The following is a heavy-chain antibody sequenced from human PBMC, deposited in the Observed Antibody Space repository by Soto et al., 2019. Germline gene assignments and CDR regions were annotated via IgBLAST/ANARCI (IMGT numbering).Heavy chain of an antibody. CDR1: GGSIGGSGYY. D-gene: IGHD4-17*01. CDR2: IYYTGSS. V-gene: IGHV4-31*03. J-gene: IGHJ6*02. Sequence: PSETLSLTCTVSGGSIGGSGYYWSWVRQHPGKGLEWIGYIYYTGSSHYNPSLKSRVTMSVDTSKNQFSLKLTSVTAADTAVYYCARDLYGDSVYYYGMDVWGQGTTVTVSS. CDR3: ARDLYGDSVYYYGMDV.